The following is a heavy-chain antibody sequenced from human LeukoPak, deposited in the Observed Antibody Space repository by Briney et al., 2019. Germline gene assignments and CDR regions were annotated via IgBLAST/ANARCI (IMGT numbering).Heavy chain of an antibody. V-gene: IGHV3-30*04. D-gene: IGHD6-13*01. Sequence: GGSLRLSCAASGFTFSNNAMHWVRHVPGKGLEWVAVISYDGNKKFYTDSVKGRFTTSRDSPKNTLYLQMNSLRPEDTAVYSCVRDRRGVLGGTAGAFDFWGQGTLVSVST. CDR3: VRDRRGVLGGTAGAFDF. J-gene: IGHJ4*02. CDR2: ISYDGNKK. CDR1: GFTFSNNA.